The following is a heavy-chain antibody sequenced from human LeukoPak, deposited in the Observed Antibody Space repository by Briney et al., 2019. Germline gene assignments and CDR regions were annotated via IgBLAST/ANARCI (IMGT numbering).Heavy chain of an antibody. CDR3: AKVDGYSYGSYFDY. Sequence: GGSLRLSCAASGFTFSSYAMNWVRQAPGKGLEWVSAISGSGGSTYYADSVKGRFTISRDNSKNTLYLQMNSLRAEDTAVYYCAKVDGYSYGSYFDYWGQGTLVTVSS. J-gene: IGHJ4*02. V-gene: IGHV3-23*01. CDR2: ISGSGGST. D-gene: IGHD5-18*01. CDR1: GFTFSSYA.